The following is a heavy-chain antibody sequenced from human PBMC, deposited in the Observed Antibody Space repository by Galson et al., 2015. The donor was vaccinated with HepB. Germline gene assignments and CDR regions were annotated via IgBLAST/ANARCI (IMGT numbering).Heavy chain of an antibody. J-gene: IGHJ4*02. D-gene: IGHD6-13*01. CDR2: INRDASST. CDR1: GFTISTYW. V-gene: IGHV3-74*01. CDR3: ASRYSSSWAALDY. Sequence: SLRLSCAASGFTISTYWMHWVRQAQGKGLVWVSRINRDASSTYYADSVKGRFTISRDDSKNTLFLQMNSLRAEDTAVYYCASRYSSSWAALDYWGQGTLVTVSS.